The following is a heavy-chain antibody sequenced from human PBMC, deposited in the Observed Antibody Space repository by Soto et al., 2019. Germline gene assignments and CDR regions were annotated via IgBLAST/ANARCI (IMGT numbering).Heavy chain of an antibody. J-gene: IGHJ4*02. D-gene: IGHD6-19*01. CDR2: ISGSCGST. CDR1: GFTFGSYA. V-gene: IGHV3-23*01. Sequence: GGSLRLSCASCGFTFGSYAMIWVRQGPGKGLEWVSAISGSCGSTYYADSVKGRFTISRDNSKNTLYLQMNSLRAEDTAVYYCAKGYSSGWLGYFDYWGQGTLVTVSS. CDR3: AKGYSSGWLGYFDY.